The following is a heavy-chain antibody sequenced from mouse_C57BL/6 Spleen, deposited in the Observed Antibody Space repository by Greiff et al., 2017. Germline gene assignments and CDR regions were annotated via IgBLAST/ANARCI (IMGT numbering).Heavy chain of an antibody. CDR1: GYAFTNYL. CDR3: AREDYDDAGYAMEN. V-gene: IGHV1-54*01. D-gene: IGHD2-4*01. CDR2: INPGCGGT. J-gene: IGHJ4*01. Sequence: QVQLQQSGAELVRPGTSVKVSCKASGYAFTNYLIEWVKQRPGQGLEWIGVINPGCGGTNYNEKFKGKATLTADKSSRTAYMQLSSLTAEDSAVYFCAREDYDDAGYAMENGGRGTSVTVAS.